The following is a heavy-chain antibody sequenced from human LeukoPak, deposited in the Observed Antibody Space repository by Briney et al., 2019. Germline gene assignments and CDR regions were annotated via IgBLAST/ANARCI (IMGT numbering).Heavy chain of an antibody. V-gene: IGHV4-34*01. Sequence: SETLSLTCAVYGGSFSGYYWSWIRQPPGKGLEWIGEINHSGSTNYNPSLKSRVTISVDTSKNQFSLKLSSVTAADTAVYYCAGDSRLTMVRGVYYYMDVWGKGTTVTISS. CDR1: GGSFSGYY. CDR2: INHSGST. CDR3: AGDSRLTMVRGVYYYMDV. J-gene: IGHJ6*03. D-gene: IGHD3-10*01.